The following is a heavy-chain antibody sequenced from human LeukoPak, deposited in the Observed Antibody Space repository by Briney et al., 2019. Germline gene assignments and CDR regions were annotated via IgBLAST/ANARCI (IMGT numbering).Heavy chain of an antibody. Sequence: SETLSLTCTVSGGSISSGGYYWSWIRQHPGKGLEGIGYIYYSGSTYYNPSLKSRITISVDTSKNQFSLKLSSVTAADTAVYYCARDTGQSGTKGPGAFDIWGQGTMVTVSS. CDR1: GGSISSGGYY. J-gene: IGHJ3*02. CDR2: IYYSGST. V-gene: IGHV4-31*03. D-gene: IGHD1-26*01. CDR3: ARDTGQSGTKGPGAFDI.